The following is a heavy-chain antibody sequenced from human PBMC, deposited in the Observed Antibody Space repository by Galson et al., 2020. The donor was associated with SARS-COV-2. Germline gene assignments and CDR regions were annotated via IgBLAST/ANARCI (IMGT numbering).Heavy chain of an antibody. D-gene: IGHD2-2*01. CDR3: TSGYCSSSTCYPEFDP. V-gene: IGHV3-73*01. CDR2: IKSKANSYAT. J-gene: IGHJ5*02. Sequence: GGSLTLSCAASGFTFSGSAIHWVRQASGKGLEWVGRIKSKANSYATAYAASVKGRFTMSRDHSKNTAYLKMNSLKTEDTALYYCTSGYCSSSTCYPEFDPWGQGTLVTVSS. CDR1: GFTFSGSA.